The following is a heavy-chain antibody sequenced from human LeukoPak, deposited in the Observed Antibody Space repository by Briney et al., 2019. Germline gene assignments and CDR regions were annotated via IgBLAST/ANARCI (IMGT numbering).Heavy chain of an antibody. CDR3: ARDWSDVVVVAATPYYFDY. CDR1: GFTFSSYS. V-gene: IGHV3-21*01. J-gene: IGHJ4*02. Sequence: PGGSLRLSCAASGFTFSSYSMNWVRQAPGKGLEWVSSISSSSSYIYYADSVKGRFTISRDNAKNSLYLQMNSLRAEDTAVYYCARDWSDVVVVAATPYYFDYWGQGTLVTVSS. D-gene: IGHD2-15*01. CDR2: ISSSSSYI.